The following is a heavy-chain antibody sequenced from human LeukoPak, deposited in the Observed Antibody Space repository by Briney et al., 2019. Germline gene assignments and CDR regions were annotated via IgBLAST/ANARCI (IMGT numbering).Heavy chain of an antibody. D-gene: IGHD1/OR15-1a*01. J-gene: IGHJ6*03. Sequence: GGSLRLSCAASGFTFSSYWMHWVRQAPGKGLVWVSRINSDGSSTSYADSVKGRFTISRDNSKNTLYLQMNSLRAEDTAVYYCAAGENKYYYYYMDVWGKGTTVTVSS. CDR1: GFTFSSYW. CDR3: AAGENKYYYYYMDV. V-gene: IGHV3-74*01. CDR2: INSDGSST.